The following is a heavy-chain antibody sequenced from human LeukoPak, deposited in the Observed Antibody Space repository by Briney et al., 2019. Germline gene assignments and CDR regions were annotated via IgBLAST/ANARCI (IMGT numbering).Heavy chain of an antibody. CDR1: GGSISSYY. CDR3: ARLIGGDYFDY. D-gene: IGHD1-26*01. CDR2: IYYSGST. V-gene: IGHV4-59*08. Sequence: PSETLSLTCTVSGGSISSYYWSWIRQPPGKGLEWIGYIYYSGSTNYNPSLKSRVTISVDTSKNQFSLKLSSVTAADTAVYYYARLIGGDYFDYWGQGTLVTVSS. J-gene: IGHJ4*02.